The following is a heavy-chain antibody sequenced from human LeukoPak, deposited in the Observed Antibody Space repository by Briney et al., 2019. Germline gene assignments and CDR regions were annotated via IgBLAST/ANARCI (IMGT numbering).Heavy chain of an antibody. J-gene: IGHJ6*02. D-gene: IGHD1-14*01. CDR2: INWNGGST. CDR1: GFTFDDYG. Sequence: GGSLRLSCAASGFTFDDYGMSWVRQAPGKGLEWVSGINWNGGSTGYADSVKGRFTISRDNAKNSLYLQMNSLRAEDTALYHCARVTTQKYDYYYGMDLRGQGTTVTVS. CDR3: ARVTTQKYDYYYGMDL. V-gene: IGHV3-20*01.